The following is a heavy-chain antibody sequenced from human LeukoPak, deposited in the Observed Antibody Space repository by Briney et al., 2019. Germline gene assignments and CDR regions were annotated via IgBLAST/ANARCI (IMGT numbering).Heavy chain of an antibody. CDR2: ISGGGDAT. Sequence: PGGSLRLSCAASDFSFITYAMSWVRQAPGKGLEWVSTISGGGDATYYADSVKGRFTISRDNAKNSLYLQMNSLRAEDTAVYYCARDPLSSSSFDLWGQGTLVTVSS. CDR1: DFSFITYA. J-gene: IGHJ4*02. CDR3: ARDPLSSSSFDL. D-gene: IGHD6-13*01. V-gene: IGHV3-23*01.